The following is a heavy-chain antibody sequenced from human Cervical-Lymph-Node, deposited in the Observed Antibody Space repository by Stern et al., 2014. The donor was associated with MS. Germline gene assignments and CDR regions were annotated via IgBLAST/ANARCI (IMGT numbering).Heavy chain of an antibody. Sequence: VQLVESGPGLVKPSQTLSLTCTVSGGSISSGSYYWSWIRQPAGKGLEWIGRIYTSGSTNYNPSRKSRVTISVDTSKNQFPQKRSSVTAADTAVYYCARDRYFDLWGRGTLVTVSS. V-gene: IGHV4-61*02. CDR1: GGSISSGSYY. CDR3: ARDRYFDL. CDR2: IYTSGST. J-gene: IGHJ2*01.